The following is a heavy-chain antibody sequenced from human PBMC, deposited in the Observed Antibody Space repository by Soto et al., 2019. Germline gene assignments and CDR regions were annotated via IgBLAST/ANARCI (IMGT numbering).Heavy chain of an antibody. CDR1: GFTFSSYD. CDR3: AKDRASGGIIVVVAATTLDY. D-gene: IGHD2-15*01. Sequence: GGSLRLSCAASGFTFSSYDMHWVRQAPGKGLEWVAVISYDGSNKYYADSVKGRFTISRDNSKNTLYLQMNSLRAEDTAVYYCAKDRASGGIIVVVAATTLDYWGKGTLVTVSS. CDR2: ISYDGSNK. V-gene: IGHV3-30*18. J-gene: IGHJ4*02.